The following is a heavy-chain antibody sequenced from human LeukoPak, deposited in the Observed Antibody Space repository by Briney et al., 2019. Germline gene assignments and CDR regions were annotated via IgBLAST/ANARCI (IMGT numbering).Heavy chain of an antibody. Sequence: GGSLRLSCAASGFTFSSYAMSWVRQAPGKGLEWVSAISGSGGSTYYADSVKGRFTISRGNSKNTLYLQMNSLRAEDTAVYYCAKGPPYYYDSSGYYPSPYYFDYRGQGTLVTVSS. CDR2: ISGSGGST. V-gene: IGHV3-23*01. D-gene: IGHD3-22*01. J-gene: IGHJ4*02. CDR1: GFTFSSYA. CDR3: AKGPPYYYDSSGYYPSPYYFDY.